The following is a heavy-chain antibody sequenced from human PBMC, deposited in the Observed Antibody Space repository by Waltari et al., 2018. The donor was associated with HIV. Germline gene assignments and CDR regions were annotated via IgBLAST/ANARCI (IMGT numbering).Heavy chain of an antibody. CDR2: IYYSGST. J-gene: IGHJ5*02. CDR3: ARRFWSGYYTPSTVSWFDP. Sequence: QLQLQESGPGLVKPSETLSLTCTVSGGSISSSSYYWGWIRQPPGKGLEWIGSIYYSGSTYYNPSLKSRVTISVDTSKNQFSLKLSSVTAADTAVYYCARRFWSGYYTPSTVSWFDPWGQGTLVTVSS. D-gene: IGHD3-3*01. V-gene: IGHV4-39*07. CDR1: GGSISSSSYY.